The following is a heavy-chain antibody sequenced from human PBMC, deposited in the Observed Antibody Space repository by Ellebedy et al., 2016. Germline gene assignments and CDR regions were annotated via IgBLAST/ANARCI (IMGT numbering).Heavy chain of an antibody. CDR2: ISSSSSYI. V-gene: IGHV3-21*01. CDR1: GFTFSSYS. D-gene: IGHD5-24*01. Sequence: GESLKISCAASGFTFSSYSMNWVRQAPGKGLEWVSSISSSSSYIYYADSVKGRFTISRDNAKNSLYLQMNSLRAEDTAVYYCARDIGPSDGYNPPYYFDYWGQGTLVTVSS. CDR3: ARDIGPSDGYNPPYYFDY. J-gene: IGHJ4*02.